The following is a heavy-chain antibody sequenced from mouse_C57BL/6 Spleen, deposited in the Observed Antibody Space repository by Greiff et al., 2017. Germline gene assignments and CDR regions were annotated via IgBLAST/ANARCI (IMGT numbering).Heavy chain of an antibody. J-gene: IGHJ4*01. CDR3: VRQRHYDDAMDY. Sequence: EVQGVESGGGLVQPKGSLKLSCAASGFSFNTYAMNWVRQAPGKGLEWVARIRSKSNNYAKYYADSVKDRFTISRDDSESMLYLQMNNLKTEDTAMYYCVRQRHYDDAMDYWGQGTSVTVSS. CDR2: IRSKSNNYAK. D-gene: IGHD2-4*01. V-gene: IGHV10-1*01. CDR1: GFSFNTYA.